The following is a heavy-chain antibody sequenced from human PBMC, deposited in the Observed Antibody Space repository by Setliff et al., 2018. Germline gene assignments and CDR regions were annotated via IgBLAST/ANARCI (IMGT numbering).Heavy chain of an antibody. CDR1: GFSINSGTHF. CDR3: ARDRATVIRGVTSFFYYYMDV. J-gene: IGHJ6*03. Sequence: SETLSLTCTVSGFSINSGTHFWGWIRQPPGKGLEWIGHIFYSDTAKYNPSLESRAATSVDSSKNQFSLKLRSVTAADTAVYYCARDRATVIRGVTSFFYYYMDVWGGGTTVTVSS. V-gene: IGHV4-61*01. D-gene: IGHD3-10*01. CDR2: IFYSDTA.